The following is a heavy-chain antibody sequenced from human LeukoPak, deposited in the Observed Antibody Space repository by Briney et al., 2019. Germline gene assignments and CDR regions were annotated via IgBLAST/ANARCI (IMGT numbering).Heavy chain of an antibody. CDR2: IYTRGTT. V-gene: IGHV4-4*07. Sequence: PSETLSLTCTVSGGSIINYYWSWIRQPAGKGLEWIGRIYTRGTTNYNPSLKSRVTMSVDTSTNQFSLELTSVTAADTAVYYCATEGGDGSYWPYDYWGQGTLVTVSS. D-gene: IGHD1-26*01. CDR1: GGSIINYY. CDR3: ATEGGDGSYWPYDY. J-gene: IGHJ4*02.